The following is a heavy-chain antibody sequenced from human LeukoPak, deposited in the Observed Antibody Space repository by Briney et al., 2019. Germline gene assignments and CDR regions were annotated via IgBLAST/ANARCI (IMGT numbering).Heavy chain of an antibody. J-gene: IGHJ4*02. V-gene: IGHV4-30-2*01. D-gene: IGHD7-27*01. CDR2: IYHSGST. CDR3: ARGAVTGTEFDY. Sequence: PSQTLSLTCAVSGGSISSGGYSWSWIRQPPGKGLEWIGYIYHSGSTYYNPSLESRVTISVDRSKNQFSLKLSSVTAADTAVYYCARGAVTGTEFDYWGQGTLVTVSS. CDR1: GGSISSGGYS.